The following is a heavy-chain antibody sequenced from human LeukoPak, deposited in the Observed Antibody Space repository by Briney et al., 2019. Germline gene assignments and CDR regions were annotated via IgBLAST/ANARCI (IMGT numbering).Heavy chain of an antibody. CDR3: AKGSRITMIRGENLDY. CDR1: GFNFDDYT. CDR2: ISWNSGRI. Sequence: GRSLRLSCAASGFNFDDYTMHWVRQAPGKGLEWVSSISWNSGRIDYAGSVKGRFTISRDNAKNSLSLQMNSLRSEDTALYYCAKGSRITMIRGENLDYWGLGTLVTVSS. V-gene: IGHV3-9*01. J-gene: IGHJ4*02. D-gene: IGHD3-10*01.